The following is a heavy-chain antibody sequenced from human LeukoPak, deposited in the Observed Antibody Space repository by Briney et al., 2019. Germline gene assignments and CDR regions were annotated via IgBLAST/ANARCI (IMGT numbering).Heavy chain of an antibody. CDR2: IYPDDSDT. CDR1: GYSFTTYW. Sequence: GESLKISCKGSGYSFTTYWIGWVRQMPGKGLEWMGIIYPDDSDTKYSPSFQGQVTISADKSISTAYLQWSSLKASDTAMYYCARHGKGYGLVSLEYYYYYMDVWGKGTTVTVSS. CDR3: ARHGKGYGLVSLEYYYYYMDV. V-gene: IGHV5-51*01. J-gene: IGHJ6*03. D-gene: IGHD3-10*01.